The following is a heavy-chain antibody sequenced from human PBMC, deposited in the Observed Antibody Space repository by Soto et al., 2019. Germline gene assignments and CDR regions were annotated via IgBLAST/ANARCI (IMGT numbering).Heavy chain of an antibody. J-gene: IGHJ4*02. D-gene: IGHD1-26*01. CDR3: ARVKGGSYYVDY. Sequence: PSETLSLTCAVSGGSISGGDSWSWIRQPPGKALEWIGYIYHNGNTYYNPSLKSRVTLSVDRSKNQFSLELKSVTAADTAVYYCARVKGGSYYVDYSGQGTPVTVSS. CDR1: GGSISGGDS. CDR2: IYHNGNT. V-gene: IGHV4-30-2*01.